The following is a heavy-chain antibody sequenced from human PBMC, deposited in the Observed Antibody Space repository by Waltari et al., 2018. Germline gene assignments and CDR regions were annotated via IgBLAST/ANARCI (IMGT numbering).Heavy chain of an antibody. CDR3: AELSSSAFHI. CDR2: INTDGSST. V-gene: IGHV3-74*01. CDR1: GFTFSSYW. Sequence: EVQLVESGGGLVQPGESLRLSCAASGFTFSSYWMHWVRQAPGKGLAWVTRINTDGSSTRYADAVMGRSTISRDNAKNTLYLQMNSLTVDDTAVYYCAELSSSAFHIWGQGTMVTVSS. D-gene: IGHD1-7*01. J-gene: IGHJ3*02.